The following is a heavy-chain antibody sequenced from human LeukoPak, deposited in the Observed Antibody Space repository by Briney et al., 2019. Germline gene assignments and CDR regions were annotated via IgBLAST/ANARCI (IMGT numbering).Heavy chain of an antibody. CDR2: ISSSSSTI. CDR1: GFTFSSYS. J-gene: IGHJ4*02. CDR3: ARTPGDYYDSSGYPFFDH. Sequence: PGGSQRLSCAASGFTFSSYSMNWVRQAPGKGLEWVSYISSSSSTIYYADPVKGRFTISRDNAKNSLYLQMNSLRAEDTAVYYCARTPGDYYDSSGYPFFDHWGQGTLVTVSS. D-gene: IGHD3-22*01. V-gene: IGHV3-48*01.